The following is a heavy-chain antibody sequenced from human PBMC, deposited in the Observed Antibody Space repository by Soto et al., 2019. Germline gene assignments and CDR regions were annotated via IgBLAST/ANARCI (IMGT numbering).Heavy chain of an antibody. V-gene: IGHV3-33*01. CDR1: GFTFSSYG. J-gene: IGHJ4*02. CDR3: ARVGDYGSGSYSPFDY. Sequence: PGGSLRLSCAASGFTFSSYGMHWVRQAPGKGLEWVAVIWYDGSNKYYADSVKGRFTISRDNSKNTPYLQMNSLRAEDTAVYYCARVGDYGSGSYSPFDYWGQGTLVTVSS. CDR2: IWYDGSNK. D-gene: IGHD3-10*01.